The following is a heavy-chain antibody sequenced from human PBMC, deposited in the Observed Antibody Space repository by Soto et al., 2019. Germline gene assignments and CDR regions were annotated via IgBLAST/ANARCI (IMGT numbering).Heavy chain of an antibody. CDR2: IYRSGST. Sequence: PSETLSLTCAVSGYSISTGYYWCWIRQTPGKGLEWIGSIYRSGSTYYNPSLKSRVTISMDMSKNQFSLKLSSVNAADTDVYYCARVAYFDTTGYYYYFDYWGQGTLVTVSS. V-gene: IGHV4-38-2*01. D-gene: IGHD3-22*01. J-gene: IGHJ4*02. CDR1: GYSISTGYY. CDR3: ARVAYFDTTGYYYYFDY.